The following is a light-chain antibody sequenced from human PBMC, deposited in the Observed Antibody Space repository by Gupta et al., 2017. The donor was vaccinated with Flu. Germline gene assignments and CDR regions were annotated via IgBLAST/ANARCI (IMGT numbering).Light chain of an antibody. V-gene: IGKV3-11*01. Sequence: PATLSLSPGERATLSCRASQSVSSYLAWYQQKPGQAPRLLIYDASNRATGIPARFSGSGSGTDFTLTISSLEPEDFAVYYCQQRSNWPRAFGGGTKVEIK. CDR2: DAS. CDR1: QSVSSY. CDR3: QQRSNWPRA. J-gene: IGKJ4*01.